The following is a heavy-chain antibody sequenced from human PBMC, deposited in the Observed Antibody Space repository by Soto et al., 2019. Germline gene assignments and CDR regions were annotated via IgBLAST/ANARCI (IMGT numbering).Heavy chain of an antibody. J-gene: IGHJ4*02. CDR3: ARDGPRYCSSTSCYQPFDY. Sequence: GGSLRLSCAASGFTFSSSQMNWVRQAPGKGLEWVSYISSSGTTIYYADSVKGRFTISRDNAKNSLYLQMNSLRAEDTAVYYCARDGPRYCSSTSCYQPFDYWGQGTLVTVSS. D-gene: IGHD2-2*01. CDR2: ISSSGTTI. CDR1: GFTFSSSQ. V-gene: IGHV3-48*03.